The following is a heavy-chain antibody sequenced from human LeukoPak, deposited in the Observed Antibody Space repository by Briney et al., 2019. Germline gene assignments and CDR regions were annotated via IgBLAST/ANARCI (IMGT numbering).Heavy chain of an antibody. CDR1: GFSFSSYG. Sequence: GGSLRLSCAASGFSFSSYGMSWVRQAPGKGLEWVSGISGSGGATYYADSVKGRFTISRDDPHNTLYLQMNSLRAEDTAVYFCARGGVDYYGSGTYYLMYYFDYWGQGALVTVSS. CDR3: ARGGVDYYGSGTYYLMYYFDY. D-gene: IGHD3-10*01. J-gene: IGHJ4*02. CDR2: ISGSGGAT. V-gene: IGHV3-23*01.